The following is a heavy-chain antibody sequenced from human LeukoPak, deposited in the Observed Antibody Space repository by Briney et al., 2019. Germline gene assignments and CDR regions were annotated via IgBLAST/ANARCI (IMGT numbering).Heavy chain of an antibody. V-gene: IGHV4-4*07. J-gene: IGHJ6*03. Sequence: SETLSLTCTVSGGSISNYDWNWIRQPAGKGLEWIGRFFSSGSTNYNPSLKSRVTMSVDAFKNQLSLKLTYVTAADTAVYYCARLGYCSGGGCPRDYYYFMDIWGKGTTVTVSS. CDR3: ARLGYCSGGGCPRDYYYFMDI. CDR1: GGSISNYD. D-gene: IGHD2-15*01. CDR2: FFSSGST.